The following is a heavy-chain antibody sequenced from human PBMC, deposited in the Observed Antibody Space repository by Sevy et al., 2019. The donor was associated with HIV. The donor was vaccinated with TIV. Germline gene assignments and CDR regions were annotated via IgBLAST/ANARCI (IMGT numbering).Heavy chain of an antibody. CDR1: RDTFNTYA. CDR2: IVPKFGSA. D-gene: IGHD3-3*01. V-gene: IGHV1-69*13. CDR3: ARRGITIFGVLTFDI. Sequence: ASVKVSCKASRDTFNTYAIVWVRQAPGQGLEWMGGIVPKFGSANYAQKFEGKVTMTADESTTTAHMELSSLRSEDMAVYYCARRGITIFGVLTFDIWGQGTTVTVSS. J-gene: IGHJ3*02.